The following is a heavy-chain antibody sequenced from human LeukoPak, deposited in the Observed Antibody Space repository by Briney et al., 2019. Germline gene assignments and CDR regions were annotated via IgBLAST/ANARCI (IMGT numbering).Heavy chain of an antibody. J-gene: IGHJ4*02. CDR2: IKSKTDGGTT. V-gene: IGHV3-15*07. D-gene: IGHD3-22*01. CDR1: GFTFSNAR. CDR3: STTYYYDSSEGY. Sequence: GGSLRLSCAASGFTFSNARMNWVRQAPGKGLEWVGRIKSKTDGGTTDYAAPVKGRFTISRDDSKNTLYLQMNSLKTEDTAVYYCSTTYYYDSSEGYWGQGTLVTVSS.